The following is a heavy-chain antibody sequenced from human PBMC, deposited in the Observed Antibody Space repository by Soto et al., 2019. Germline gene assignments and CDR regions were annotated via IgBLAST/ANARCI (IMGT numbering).Heavy chain of an antibody. Sequence: ASVKVSCKASGYTFTSYAMHWVRQAPGQRLEWMGWINAGNGNTKYSQKFQGRVTITRDTSASTAYMELSSLRVEDTALYFCVRDPSYYGSGSYYYFDLWGQGTQVTVSS. D-gene: IGHD3-10*01. J-gene: IGHJ4*02. CDR1: GYTFTSYA. CDR3: VRDPSYYGSGSYYYFDL. CDR2: INAGNGNT. V-gene: IGHV1-3*01.